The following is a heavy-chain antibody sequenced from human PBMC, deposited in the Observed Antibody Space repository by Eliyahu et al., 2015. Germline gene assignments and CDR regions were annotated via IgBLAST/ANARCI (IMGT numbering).Heavy chain of an antibody. J-gene: IGHJ6*02. Sequence: QVQLVESGGGXVQPGRSLRXXCAASEFTXXNYGMPWVRQAPGKGLEWVAVISYDGSNKHYADSVKGRFTISRDTSKNTLYLQMNSLRAEDTAVYYCAKDFSYMPHFYDSSGYYDGMDVWGQGTTVTVSS. CDR2: ISYDGSNK. D-gene: IGHD3-22*01. CDR1: EFTXXNYG. V-gene: IGHV3-30*18. CDR3: AKDFSYMPHFYDSSGYYDGMDV.